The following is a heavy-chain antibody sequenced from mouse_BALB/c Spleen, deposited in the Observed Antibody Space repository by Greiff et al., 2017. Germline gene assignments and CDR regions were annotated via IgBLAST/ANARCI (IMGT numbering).Heavy chain of an antibody. CDR2: INPSTGYT. V-gene: IGHV1-7*01. J-gene: IGHJ4*01. CDR1: GYTFTSYW. CDR3: ARAWNPGAMDY. Sequence: QVQLKESGAELAKPGASVKMSCKASGYTFTSYWMHWVKQRPGQGLEWIGYINPSTGYTEYNQKFKDKATLTADKSSSTAYMQLSSLTSEDSAVYYCARAWNPGAMDYWGQGTSVTVSS.